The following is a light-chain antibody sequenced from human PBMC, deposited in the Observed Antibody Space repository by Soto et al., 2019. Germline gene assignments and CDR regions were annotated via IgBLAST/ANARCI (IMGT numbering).Light chain of an antibody. CDR1: SSNIGSYT. CDR2: SNS. V-gene: IGLV1-44*01. CDR3: AAWDDSLNGYV. Sequence: QSVLIQPPSASGTPGQRVTVSCSGGSSNIGSYTVNWYQQLPGAAPKLLIYSNSQRPSGVPDRFSASKSGTSASLAISGLQSDEEAEYYCAAWDDSLNGYVFGPGTKLTVL. J-gene: IGLJ1*01.